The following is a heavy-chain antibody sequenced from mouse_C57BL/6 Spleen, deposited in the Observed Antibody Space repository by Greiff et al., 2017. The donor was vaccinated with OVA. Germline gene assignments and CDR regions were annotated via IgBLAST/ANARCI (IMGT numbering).Heavy chain of an antibody. D-gene: IGHD2-5*01. CDR3: ARVGYSNYGGFAY. CDR2: INPGSGGT. CDR1: GYAFTNYL. Sequence: VQLQQSGAELVRPGTSVKVSCKASGYAFTNYLIEWVKQRPGQGLEWIGVINPGSGGTNYNEKFKGKATLTADKSSSTAYMQLSSLTSEDSAVYFCARVGYSNYGGFAYWGQGTLVTVSA. V-gene: IGHV1-54*01. J-gene: IGHJ3*01.